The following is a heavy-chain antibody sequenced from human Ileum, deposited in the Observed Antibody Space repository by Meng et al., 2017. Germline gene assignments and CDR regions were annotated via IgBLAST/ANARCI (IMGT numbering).Heavy chain of an antibody. CDR1: GYTFTDYG. V-gene: IGHV1-18*01. D-gene: IGHD5-12*01. J-gene: IGHJ4*02. Sequence: QVPLVQSGAAVKKPGASVTVSCKASGYTFTDYGISWVRQAPGQRLQWLGWVSGYSGQSHYAQRVQDRVAMTTDTSTNTAYMELRSLRSDDTAVYYCAKDSVATATQFDSWGQGTLVTVSS. CDR3: AKDSVATATQFDS. CDR2: VSGYSGQS.